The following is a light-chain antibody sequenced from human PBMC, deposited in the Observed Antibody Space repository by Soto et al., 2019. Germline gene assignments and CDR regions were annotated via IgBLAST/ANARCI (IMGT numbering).Light chain of an antibody. CDR3: QQLNSYPGT. J-gene: IGKJ4*01. CDR2: AAS. Sequence: DIQLTQSPSFLSASVGDRVTITCRASQGISSYLAWYQQKPGKAPKLLIYAASTLQSGVPSRFSGSGSGTEFTLTIRSLQPEDCATYYCQQLNSYPGTFGGGTKVEIK. CDR1: QGISSY. V-gene: IGKV1-9*01.